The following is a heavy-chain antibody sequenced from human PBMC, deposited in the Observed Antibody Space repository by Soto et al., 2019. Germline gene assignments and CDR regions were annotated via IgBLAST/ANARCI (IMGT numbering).Heavy chain of an antibody. CDR3: AKSAHCSSTSCPGSWFDP. J-gene: IGHJ5*02. CDR2: ISWNSGSI. V-gene: IGHV3-9*01. CDR1: GFTFDDYA. Sequence: SLRLSCAASGFTFDDYAMQWVRQAPGKGLEWVSGISWNSGSIGYADSVKGRFTISRDNAKNSLYLQMNSLRAEDTALYYCAKSAHCSSTSCPGSWFDPWGQGTLVTVSS. D-gene: IGHD2-2*01.